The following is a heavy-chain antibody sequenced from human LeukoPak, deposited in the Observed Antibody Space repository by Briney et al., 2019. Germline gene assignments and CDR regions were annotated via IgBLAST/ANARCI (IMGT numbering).Heavy chain of an antibody. CDR3: ARAYSGYDPFDY. Sequence: GSLRLSCAASGFTFSNAWMSWVRQPPGKGLEWIGEIHDSGSINYNPSLKSRVTISVDKSKNQFSLKLSSVTAADTAVYYCARAYSGYDPFDYWGQGTLVTVSS. D-gene: IGHD5-12*01. V-gene: IGHV4-4*02. CDR1: GFTFSNAW. CDR2: IHDSGSI. J-gene: IGHJ4*02.